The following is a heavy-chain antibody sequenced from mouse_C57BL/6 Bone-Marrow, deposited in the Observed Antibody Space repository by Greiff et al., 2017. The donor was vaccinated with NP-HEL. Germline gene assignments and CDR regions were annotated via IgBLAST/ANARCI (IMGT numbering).Heavy chain of an antibody. J-gene: IGHJ3*01. V-gene: IGHV1-81*01. CDR1: GYTFTSYG. Sequence: QVQLKESGAELARPGASVKLSCKASGYTFTSYGISWVKQRTGQGLEWIGEIYPRSGNTYYNEKFKGKATLTADKSSSTAYMELRSLTSEDSAVYFCARRGLLGYYWFAYWGQGTLVTVSA. D-gene: IGHD2-3*01. CDR2: IYPRSGNT. CDR3: ARRGLLGYYWFAY.